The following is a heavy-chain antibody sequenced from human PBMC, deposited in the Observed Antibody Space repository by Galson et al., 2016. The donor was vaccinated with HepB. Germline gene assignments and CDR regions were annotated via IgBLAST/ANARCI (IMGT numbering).Heavy chain of an antibody. CDR1: GFTFSTYA. Sequence: SLRLSCAASGFTFSTYAMHWVRQAPGKGLEWVAVISYDGSHTHYRDSVKGRFTISRDNSKNTLYLQMNSLRREDTAVYYCARPRRWPQYYYGLDVWGQGTTVTVSS. CDR2: ISYDGSHT. J-gene: IGHJ6*02. CDR3: ARPRRWPQYYYGLDV. V-gene: IGHV3-30-3*01. D-gene: IGHD5-24*01.